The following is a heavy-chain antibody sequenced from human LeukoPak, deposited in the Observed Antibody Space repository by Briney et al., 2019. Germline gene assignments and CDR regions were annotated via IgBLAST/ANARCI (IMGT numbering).Heavy chain of an antibody. CDR2: FDPEDGET. CDR3: ATGNRPYYYDSSGYYDFDY. J-gene: IGHJ4*02. CDR1: GYTLTELS. D-gene: IGHD3-22*01. Sequence: ASVKVSCKVSGYTLTELSMHWVRQAPGKELEWMGGFDPEDGETIYAQKFQGRVTMTEDTSTDTAYMELSSLRSEDTAVYYCATGNRPYYYDSSGYYDFDYWGQGTLVTVSS. V-gene: IGHV1-24*01.